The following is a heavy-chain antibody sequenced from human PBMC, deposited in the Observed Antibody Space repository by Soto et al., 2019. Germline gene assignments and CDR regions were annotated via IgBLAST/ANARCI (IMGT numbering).Heavy chain of an antibody. CDR3: ARHTCSGGSCYSGVYYYYGMDV. CDR2: IIPIFGTA. V-gene: IGHV1-69*13. J-gene: IGHJ6*02. D-gene: IGHD2-15*01. Sequence: SVKVSCKASGGTFSSYAISWVRQAPGQGLEWMGGIIPIFGTANYAQKFQGRVTITADESTSTAYMELSSLRSEDTAVYYCARHTCSGGSCYSGVYYYYGMDVWGQGTTVTV. CDR1: GGTFSSYA.